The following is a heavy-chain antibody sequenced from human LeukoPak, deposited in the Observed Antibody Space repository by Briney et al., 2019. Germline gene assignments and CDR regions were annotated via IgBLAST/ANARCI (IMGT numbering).Heavy chain of an antibody. CDR3: ARRLVNYAFDV. Sequence: GESRKISCKGSGYRFTTYWIGWVRQMPGKGLEWMGIINPGDSDTRYSPSFQGQVTISADKPISAAYLQWNSLKASDTAMYYCARRLVNYAFDVWGQGAMVTVSS. CDR2: INPGDSDT. J-gene: IGHJ3*01. D-gene: IGHD1-7*01. V-gene: IGHV5-51*04. CDR1: GYRFTTYW.